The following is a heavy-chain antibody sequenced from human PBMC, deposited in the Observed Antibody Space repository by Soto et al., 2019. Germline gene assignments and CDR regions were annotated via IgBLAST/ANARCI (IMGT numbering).Heavy chain of an antibody. CDR3: ARGRDDSSGSTFDY. D-gene: IGHD3-22*01. J-gene: IGHJ4*02. CDR1: GGSISSGGYS. Sequence: SETLSLTCAVSGGSISSGGYSWSWIRQPPGKGLEWIGYIYHSGSTYYNPSLKSRVTISVDRSKNQFSLKLSSVTAADTAVYYCARGRDDSSGSTFDYWGQGILVTVSS. CDR2: IYHSGST. V-gene: IGHV4-30-2*01.